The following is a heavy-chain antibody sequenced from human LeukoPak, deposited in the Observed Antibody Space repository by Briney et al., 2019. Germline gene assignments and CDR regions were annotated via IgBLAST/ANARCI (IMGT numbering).Heavy chain of an antibody. D-gene: IGHD5-18*01. Sequence: SETLSLTCAVYGGSFSVYYWSWIRQPPGKGLEGRGEINHRGSTNYNPSLKSRVTISVDTSKNQFSLQLSSVTAADTAVYYCARRKRYSYGPYYYYMDVWGKGTTVTVSS. CDR1: GGSFSVYY. J-gene: IGHJ6*03. CDR2: INHRGST. V-gene: IGHV4-34*01. CDR3: ARRKRYSYGPYYYYMDV.